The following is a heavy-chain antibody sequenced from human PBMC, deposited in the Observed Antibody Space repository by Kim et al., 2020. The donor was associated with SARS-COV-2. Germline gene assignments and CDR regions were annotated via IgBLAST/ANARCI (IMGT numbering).Heavy chain of an antibody. Sequence: GGSLRLSCAASGFTFSSYAMHWVRQAPGKGLEWVAVISYDGSNKYYADSVKGRFTISRDNSKNTLYLQMNSLRAEDTAVYYCARDQYREAVARYGMDVWGQGTTVTVSS. CDR2: ISYDGSNK. V-gene: IGHV3-30*04. CDR1: GFTFSSYA. D-gene: IGHD6-19*01. CDR3: ARDQYREAVARYGMDV. J-gene: IGHJ6*02.